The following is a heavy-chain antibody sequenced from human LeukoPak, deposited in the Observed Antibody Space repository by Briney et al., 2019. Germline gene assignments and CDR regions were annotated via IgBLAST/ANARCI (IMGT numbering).Heavy chain of an antibody. CDR3: ARGAVLLITTPKRPYYYMDV. CDR1: GYTFTSYG. J-gene: IGHJ6*03. CDR2: ISAYNGNT. V-gene: IGHV1-18*01. Sequence: GASVKVSCKASGYTFTSYGISWVRQAPGQGLEWMGWISAYNGNTNYAQKLQGRVTMTTDTSTSTAYMELRSLRSDDTAVYYCARGAVLLITTPKRPYYYMDVWGKGTTVTVSS. D-gene: IGHD3-10*01.